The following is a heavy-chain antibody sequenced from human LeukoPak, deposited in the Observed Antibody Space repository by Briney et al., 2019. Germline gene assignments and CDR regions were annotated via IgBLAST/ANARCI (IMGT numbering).Heavy chain of an antibody. J-gene: IGHJ4*02. CDR3: AREGPATTTFDY. CDR2: INWNGGST. Sequence: LPGGSLRLSCAASGFTFDDYGMSWVRQAPGKGLEWVSGINWNGGSTGYADSVKGRFTISRDNVKNSLYLQMNSLRAEDTALYYCAREGPATTTFDYWGQGTLVTVSS. D-gene: IGHD5-12*01. CDR1: GFTFDDYG. V-gene: IGHV3-20*04.